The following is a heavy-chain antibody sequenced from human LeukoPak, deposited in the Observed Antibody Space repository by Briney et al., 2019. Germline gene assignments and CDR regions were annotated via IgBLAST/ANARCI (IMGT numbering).Heavy chain of an antibody. CDR2: ISGSSLSA. CDR3: AKDPCTDGVCYSSSYYGMDV. V-gene: IGHV3-23*01. Sequence: GGSLRLSCAASGFTFSSYAMSWVRQAPRKGLEWVSVISGSSLSAYYADSVKGRFTISRDNSKNTLYLQMNSLRVEDTAVYYCAKDPCTDGVCYSSSYYGMDVWGLGTTVTVSS. CDR1: GFTFSSYA. D-gene: IGHD2-8*01. J-gene: IGHJ6*02.